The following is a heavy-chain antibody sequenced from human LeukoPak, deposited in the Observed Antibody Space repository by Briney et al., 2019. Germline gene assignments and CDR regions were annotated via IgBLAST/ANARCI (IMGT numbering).Heavy chain of an antibody. CDR3: ARGDTVTEY. J-gene: IGHJ4*02. D-gene: IGHD4-17*01. CDR2: IYYSGST. Sequence: SETLSLTCTVSGGSISSYHWSWFRQPPGRGLEWIGYIYYSGSTNYSPSLKSRVTISLDTSKNQFSLRLSSVTAADTAVYYCARGDTVTEYWDQGTLVTVSS. V-gene: IGHV4-59*01. CDR1: GGSISSYH.